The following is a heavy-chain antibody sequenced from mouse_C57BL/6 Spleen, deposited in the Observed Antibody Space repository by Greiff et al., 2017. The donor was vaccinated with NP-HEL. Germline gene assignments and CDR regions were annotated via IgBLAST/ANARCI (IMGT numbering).Heavy chain of an antibody. CDR2: IDPETGGT. J-gene: IGHJ4*01. V-gene: IGHV1-15*01. Sequence: VQLQQSGAELVRPGASVTLSCKASGYTFTDYEMHWVKQTPVHGLEWIGAIDPETGGTAYNQKFKGKAILTADKSSSTAYMELRSLTSEDSAVYYCTSLDSYYYAMDYWGQGTSVTVSS. CDR1: GYTFTDYE. CDR3: TSLDSYYYAMDY.